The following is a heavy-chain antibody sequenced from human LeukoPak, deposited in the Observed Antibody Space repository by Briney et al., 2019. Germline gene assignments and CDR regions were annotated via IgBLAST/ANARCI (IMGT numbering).Heavy chain of an antibody. CDR2: IKKDGSEK. CDR1: GFTFSSYW. Sequence: GGSLRLSCAVSGFTFSSYWMCWVRQAPGKGLEWVANIKKDGSEKYYVDSVKGRFTIARDNAKNSLYLQINSLRAEATAVYYCARDPSCSGGSCRDGYFDYWGQGTLVAVSS. V-gene: IGHV3-7*01. J-gene: IGHJ4*02. CDR3: ARDPSCSGGSCRDGYFDY. D-gene: IGHD2-15*01.